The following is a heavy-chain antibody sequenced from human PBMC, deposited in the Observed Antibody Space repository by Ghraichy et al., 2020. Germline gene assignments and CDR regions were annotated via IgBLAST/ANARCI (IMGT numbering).Heavy chain of an antibody. CDR3: ARGSRVVRFYYYDGMDV. D-gene: IGHD4-23*01. CDR2: ITSTSSFL. V-gene: IGHV3-48*02. J-gene: IGHJ6*02. Sequence: GESLNISCVGSGFTFGSYSMNWVRQSPGKRLEWVSYITSTSSFLSYADSVKGRFTISRDNAQNSLSLQMNSLTDEDTAVYYCARGSRVVRFYYYDGMDVWGQGTTVTVSS. CDR1: GFTFGSYS.